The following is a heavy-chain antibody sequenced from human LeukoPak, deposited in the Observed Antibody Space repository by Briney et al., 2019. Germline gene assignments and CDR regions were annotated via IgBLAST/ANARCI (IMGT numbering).Heavy chain of an antibody. V-gene: IGHV3-11*04. Sequence: GGSLRLSCAASGFTFSDYYMSWVRQAPGKGLEWVSYIKRSDSTISYADSVKGRFTISRDNAKNSLYLQMNSLRAEDTAIYYCAINGIGFNSDYWGQGILVTVSS. D-gene: IGHD5-24*01. CDR3: AINGIGFNSDY. J-gene: IGHJ4*02. CDR2: IKRSDSTI. CDR1: GFTFSDYY.